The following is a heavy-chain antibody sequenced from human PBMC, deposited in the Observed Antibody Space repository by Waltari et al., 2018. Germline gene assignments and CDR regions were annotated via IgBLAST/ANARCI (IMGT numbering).Heavy chain of an antibody. Sequence: QVQLVQSGAEVKKPGASVKVSCKVSGYTLTELSMHWVRQAPGKGLEWMGGIIPIFGTANYAQKFQGRVTITTDESTSTAYMELSSLRSEDTAVYYCANPTGVAASGYYGMDVWGQGTTVTVSS. V-gene: IGHV1-69*05. J-gene: IGHJ6*02. D-gene: IGHD2-15*01. CDR3: ANPTGVAASGYYGMDV. CDR1: GYTLTELS. CDR2: IIPIFGTA.